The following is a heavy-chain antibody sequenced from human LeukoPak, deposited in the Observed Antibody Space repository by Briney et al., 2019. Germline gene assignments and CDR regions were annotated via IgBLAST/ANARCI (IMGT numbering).Heavy chain of an antibody. J-gene: IGHJ4*02. D-gene: IGHD1-26*01. CDR2: KCFDGSNQ. CDR3: AKEREPAALDY. CDR1: GFIFSNQG. Sequence: GRSLRLSCAVSGFIFSNQGMRWVRQAPGKGLEWVEVKCFDGSNQYYADSGKGRFTVARDNSNYTLYLTTETVTAEATPVYSCAKEREPAALDYWGQGDLVTV. V-gene: IGHV3-33*06.